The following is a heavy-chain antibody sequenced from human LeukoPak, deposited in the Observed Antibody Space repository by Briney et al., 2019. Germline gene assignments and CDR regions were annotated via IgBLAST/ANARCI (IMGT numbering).Heavy chain of an antibody. Sequence: GASVKVSCKASGYTFTSYYMHWVRQAPGQGLEWMGIINPSGGSTSYAQKFQGRVTMTRDTSTSTVYMELSSLRSEDTAVYYCARKPYFGALPYYFDYWGQGTLVTVSS. CDR3: ARKPYFGALPYYFDY. V-gene: IGHV1-46*01. J-gene: IGHJ4*02. D-gene: IGHD3-3*01. CDR1: GYTFTSYY. CDR2: INPSGGST.